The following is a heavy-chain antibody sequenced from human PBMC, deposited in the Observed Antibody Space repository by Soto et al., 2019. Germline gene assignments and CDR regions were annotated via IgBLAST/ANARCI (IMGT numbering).Heavy chain of an antibody. V-gene: IGHV1-46*01. CDR1: GYTFTSYY. J-gene: IGHJ6*02. CDR2: INPSGGST. Sequence: ASVKVSCKASGYTFTSYYMHCVRQAPGQGLEWMGIINPSGGSTSYAQKFQGRVTMTRDTSTSTVYMELSSLRSEDTAVYYCARDEGGNSVLYYYGMDVWGQGTTVTVSS. D-gene: IGHD2-21*02. CDR3: ARDEGGNSVLYYYGMDV.